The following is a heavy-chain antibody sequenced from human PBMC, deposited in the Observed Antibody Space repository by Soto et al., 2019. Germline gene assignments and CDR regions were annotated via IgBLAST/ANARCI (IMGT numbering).Heavy chain of an antibody. CDR1: GYTFTSYG. Sequence: GASVKVSCKASGYTFTSYGISWVRQAPGQGIEWIGWISAYNGNTNYAQKLQGRVTMTTDTSTSTAYMELRSLRSDDTAVYYCSRGGDSSGYYLYYYYGMDVWGQGTTVTVSS. D-gene: IGHD3-22*01. CDR2: ISAYNGNT. CDR3: SRGGDSSGYYLYYYYGMDV. J-gene: IGHJ6*02. V-gene: IGHV1-18*01.